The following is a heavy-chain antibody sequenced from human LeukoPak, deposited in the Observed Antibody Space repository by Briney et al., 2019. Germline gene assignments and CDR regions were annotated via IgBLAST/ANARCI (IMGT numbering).Heavy chain of an antibody. CDR2: IKQDGSKK. V-gene: IGHV3-7*01. CDR1: GFPFSSYW. J-gene: IGHJ3*02. D-gene: IGHD1-14*01. Sequence: GGSLRLSCVASGFPFSSYWMTWVRQAPGKGLEWVANIKQDGSKKSYVDSVKGRFTISRDNAKNSLYLQMNSLRAEDTAVYYCAREQAGSAGAFDIWGQGTMVTVSS. CDR3: AREQAGSAGAFDI.